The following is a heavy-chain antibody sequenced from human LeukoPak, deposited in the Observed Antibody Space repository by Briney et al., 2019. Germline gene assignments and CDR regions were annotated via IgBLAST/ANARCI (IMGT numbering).Heavy chain of an antibody. J-gene: IGHJ4*02. D-gene: IGHD3-16*01. CDR1: GFTVISNY. CDR3: ARGLWASPAD. CDR2: MYSGGST. V-gene: IGHV3-53*01. Sequence: GGSLRLSCAASGFTVISNYMSWVRQAPGKGLEWVSVMYSGGSTYYADSVKGRFAISRDNSKNTLYLQMNSLRAEDTAVYYCARGLWASPADWGQGTLVTVSS.